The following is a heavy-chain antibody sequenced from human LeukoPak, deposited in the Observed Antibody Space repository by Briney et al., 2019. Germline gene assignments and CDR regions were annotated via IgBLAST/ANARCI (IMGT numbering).Heavy chain of an antibody. CDR2: IEPDGSNK. V-gene: IGHV3-30-3*01. Sequence: GRSLRLSCAPSGFTFSSHTMHWVRQAPGKGLEWVAVIEPDGSNKYHADSVKGQFTISRDNSKNTLYLQLDSLRSEDTAVYYCVRQSTGLDYWGQGTLVTVSS. CDR1: GFTFSSHT. J-gene: IGHJ4*02. CDR3: VRQSTGLDY. D-gene: IGHD5/OR15-5a*01.